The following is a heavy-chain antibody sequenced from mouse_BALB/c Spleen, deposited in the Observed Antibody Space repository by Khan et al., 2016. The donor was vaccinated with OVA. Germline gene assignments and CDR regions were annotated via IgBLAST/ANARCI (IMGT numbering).Heavy chain of an antibody. V-gene: IGHV1S81*02. CDR1: GYTFTSYW. CDR2: INPSNGRT. D-gene: IGHD6-1*01. CDR3: ARVNTRDY. Sequence: VQLQQPGAELVKPGASVKLSCKASGYTFTSYWMHWVKQRPGQGLEWIGEINPSNGRTNYNEKFKSKATLTVDKSSSTAYMQLSSPTSEDSAVFSGARVNTRDYWGQGTTLTVSS. J-gene: IGHJ2*01.